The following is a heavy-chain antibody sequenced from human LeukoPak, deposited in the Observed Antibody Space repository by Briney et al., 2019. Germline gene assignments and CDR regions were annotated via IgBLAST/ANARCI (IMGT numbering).Heavy chain of an antibody. CDR1: KDTFSRCG. D-gene: IGHD3-16*01. J-gene: IGHJ1*01. CDR3: AKANAGGGSNNLGYYHH. V-gene: IGHV3-30*02. CDR2: IRNDGSNK. Sequence: GGCQRLSCGATKDTFSRCGMRWARQAPGKGLEWVAFIRNDGSNKYYADSVRGRFSISRDNSKNTLYLQMNRLGAENTAVYYCAKANAGGGSNNLGYYHHEGQGTLITVSS.